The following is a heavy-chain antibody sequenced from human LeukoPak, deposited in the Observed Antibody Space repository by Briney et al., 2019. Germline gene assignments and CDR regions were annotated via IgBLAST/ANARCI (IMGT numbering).Heavy chain of an antibody. D-gene: IGHD5-24*01. CDR1: GFTVSSNY. V-gene: IGHV3-66*01. CDR3: ARVTRDGYNSLDY. Sequence: GSLRLSCAASGFTVSSNYMSWVRQAPGKGLEWVSVIYSGGSTYYADSVKGRFTISRDNSKNTLYLQMNSLRAENTAVYYCARVTRDGYNSLDYWGQGTLVTVSS. J-gene: IGHJ4*02. CDR2: IYSGGST.